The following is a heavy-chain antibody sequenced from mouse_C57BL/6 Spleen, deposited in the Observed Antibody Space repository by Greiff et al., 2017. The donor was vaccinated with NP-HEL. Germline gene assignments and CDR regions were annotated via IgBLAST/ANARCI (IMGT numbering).Heavy chain of an antibody. Sequence: VKLQQSGAELARPGASVKLSCKASGYTFTSYGISWVKQRTGQGLEWIGEIYPRSGNTYYNEKFKGKATLTADKSSSTAYMELRSLTSEDSAVYFCARSGVDSSGYGDYWGQGTTLTVSS. V-gene: IGHV1-81*01. J-gene: IGHJ2*01. CDR2: IYPRSGNT. D-gene: IGHD3-2*02. CDR3: ARSGVDSSGYGDY. CDR1: GYTFTSYG.